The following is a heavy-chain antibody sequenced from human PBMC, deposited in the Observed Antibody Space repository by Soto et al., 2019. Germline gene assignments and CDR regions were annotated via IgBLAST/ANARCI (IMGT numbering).Heavy chain of an antibody. Sequence: PGESLKISCKGSGYSFTSYWIGWVRQMPGKGLEWMGIIYPGDPDTRYSPSFQGQVTISADKSISTAYLQWSSLKASDTAMYYCARLGTIVVVPAARSDYGMDVWGQGTTVTVSS. V-gene: IGHV5-51*01. D-gene: IGHD2-2*01. CDR2: IYPGDPDT. CDR1: GYSFTSYW. CDR3: ARLGTIVVVPAARSDYGMDV. J-gene: IGHJ6*02.